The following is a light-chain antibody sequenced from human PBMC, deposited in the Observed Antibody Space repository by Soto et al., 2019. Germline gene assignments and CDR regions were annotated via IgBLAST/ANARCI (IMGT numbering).Light chain of an antibody. CDR3: CSFAGTDSFVV. J-gene: IGLJ2*01. CDR1: SSDVGSYNS. CDR2: DVN. Sequence: QSALTQPRSVSGSPGQSVTISCTGASSDVGSYNSVSWYQQHPGKAPKLIIYDVNKRPSGVPDRFSGTKSGNTASLIISGLQTEDEAEFDCCSFAGTDSFVVFGGGTKLTVL. V-gene: IGLV2-11*01.